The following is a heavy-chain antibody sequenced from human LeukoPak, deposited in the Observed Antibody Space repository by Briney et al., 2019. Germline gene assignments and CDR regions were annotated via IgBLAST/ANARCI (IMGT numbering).Heavy chain of an antibody. CDR3: ARDRGTVTLYYYMDV. CDR2: IRYDGSNK. V-gene: IGHV3-30*02. J-gene: IGHJ6*03. D-gene: IGHD4-11*01. Sequence: GGSLRLSCAASGFTFSSYGMHWVRQAPGKGLEWVAFIRYDGSNKYYADSVKGRFTISRDNSKNTLYLQMNSLRAEDTAVYYCARDRGTVTLYYYMDVWGKGTTVTVSS. CDR1: GFTFSSYG.